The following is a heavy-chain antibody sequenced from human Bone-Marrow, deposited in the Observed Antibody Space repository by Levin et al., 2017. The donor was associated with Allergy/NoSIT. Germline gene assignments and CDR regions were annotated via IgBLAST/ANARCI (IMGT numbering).Heavy chain of an antibody. CDR1: GFIFSDYY. J-gene: IGHJ4*02. CDR3: ARVSLASIAVEFLDF. Sequence: PGGSLRLSCAASGFIFSDYYMTWARRAPGKGLEWVSYINTVSSFTNYAGSVQGRFTISRDNSKNSLYLEMNSLTADDTAVYYCARVSLASIAVEFLDFWGQGTLVTVSS. CDR2: INTVSSFT. V-gene: IGHV3-11*05. D-gene: IGHD6-19*01.